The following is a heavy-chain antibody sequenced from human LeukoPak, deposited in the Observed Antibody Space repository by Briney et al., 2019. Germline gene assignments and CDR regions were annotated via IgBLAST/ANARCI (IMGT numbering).Heavy chain of an antibody. CDR1: GGSISSGGYY. D-gene: IGHD4-4*01. J-gene: IGHJ4*02. V-gene: IGHV4-31*03. Sequence: KTSQTLSLTCTVSGGSISSGGYYWSWIRQHPGKGLEWIGYIYYSGSTYYNPTLKSRVTISVDTSKNQFSLKLSSVTAADTAVYYCARCYSNYYDYWGQGTLVTVSS. CDR2: IYYSGST. CDR3: ARCYSNYYDY.